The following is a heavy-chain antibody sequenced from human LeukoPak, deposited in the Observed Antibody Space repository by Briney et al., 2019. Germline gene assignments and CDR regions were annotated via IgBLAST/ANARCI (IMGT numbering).Heavy chain of an antibody. CDR1: GFTFSSYS. J-gene: IGHJ6*03. V-gene: IGHV3-21*01. CDR2: ISSSSSYI. Sequence: GGTLRLSCAASGFTFSSYSMNWVRQAPGKGLEWVSSISSSSSYIYYADSVKGRFTISRDNAKNSLYLQMNSLRAEDTAVYYCVRDPRDELLWFGELYYYYYMDVWGKGTTVTISS. CDR3: VRDPRDELLWFGELYYYYYMDV. D-gene: IGHD3-10*01.